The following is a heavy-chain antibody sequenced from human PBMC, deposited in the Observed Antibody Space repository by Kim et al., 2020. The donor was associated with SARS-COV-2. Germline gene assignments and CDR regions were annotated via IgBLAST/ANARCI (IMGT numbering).Heavy chain of an antibody. D-gene: IGHD3-3*01. CDR3: ASAETRWGDFWSGYFLGYFQH. V-gene: IGHV3-48*03. J-gene: IGHJ1*01. CDR2: ISSSGSTI. CDR1: GFTFSSHE. Sequence: GGSLRLSCAASGFTFSSHEMNWVRQAPGKGLEWVSYISSSGSTIYYADSVKGRFTISRDNAKNSLYLQMNSLRAEDTAVYYCASAETRWGDFWSGYFLGYFQHWGQGTLVTVSS.